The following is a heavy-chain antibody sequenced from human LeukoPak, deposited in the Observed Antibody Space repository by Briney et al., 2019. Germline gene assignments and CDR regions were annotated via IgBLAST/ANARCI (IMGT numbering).Heavy chain of an antibody. V-gene: IGHV1-2*02. D-gene: IGHD4-11*01. CDR3: AVATVTASYYYYYGMDV. CDR2: INPNSGGT. Sequence: GASVKVSCKASGYTFTGYYMHWVRQAPGQGLEWMGWINPNSGGTNYAQKFQGRVTMTGDTSISTAYMELSRLRSDDTAVYYCAVATVTASYYYYYGMDVWGQGTTVTVSS. J-gene: IGHJ6*02. CDR1: GYTFTGYY.